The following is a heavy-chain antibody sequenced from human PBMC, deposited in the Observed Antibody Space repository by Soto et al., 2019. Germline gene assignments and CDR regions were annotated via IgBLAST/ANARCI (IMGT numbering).Heavy chain of an antibody. Sequence: ASVKISCRAPGVSFISSYWNRWRLDTGEGLVWMGVINPHGGSTKYAQKFQGRITMTRDTSRSTVYMELSSLRSDDTAIYYCARSSGGNFGIIIEGSNWFDPWGQGTLVTVSS. CDR2: INPHGGST. CDR3: ARSSGGNFGIIIEGSNWFDP. V-gene: IGHV1-46*01. CDR1: GVSFISSY. J-gene: IGHJ5*02. D-gene: IGHD3-3*01.